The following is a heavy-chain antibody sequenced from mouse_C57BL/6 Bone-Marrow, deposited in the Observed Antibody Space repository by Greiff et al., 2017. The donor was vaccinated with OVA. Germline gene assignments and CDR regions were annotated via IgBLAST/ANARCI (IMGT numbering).Heavy chain of an antibody. J-gene: IGHJ3*01. CDR3: TLYYGSSFAY. CDR2: IDPENGDT. Sequence: LVESGAELVRPGASVKLSCTASGFNIKDDYMHWVKQRPEQGLEWIGWIDPENGDTEYASKFQGKATITAYTSSNTAYLQLSSLTSEDTAVYYCTLYYGSSFAYWGQGTLVTVSA. V-gene: IGHV14-4*01. CDR1: GFNIKDDY. D-gene: IGHD1-1*01.